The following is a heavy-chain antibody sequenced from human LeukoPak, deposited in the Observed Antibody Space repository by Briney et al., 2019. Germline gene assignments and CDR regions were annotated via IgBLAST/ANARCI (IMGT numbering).Heavy chain of an antibody. J-gene: IGHJ4*02. CDR1: GGSINSSSDF. Sequence: PSETLSLTCTVSGGSINSSSDFWVWIRQPPGKGLEWIGSIYYGGSTYYNPSLMSRVTISVDTSKNQFSLKMISMTAADTAVYYCARSCSSTSCPVDYWGQGTLVTVSS. V-gene: IGHV4-39*01. CDR2: IYYGGST. D-gene: IGHD2-2*01. CDR3: ARSCSSTSCPVDY.